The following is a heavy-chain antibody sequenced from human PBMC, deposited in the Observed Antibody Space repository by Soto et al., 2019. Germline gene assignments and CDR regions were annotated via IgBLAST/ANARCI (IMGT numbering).Heavy chain of an antibody. CDR3: AKTDYSNYLRPVNWFDP. V-gene: IGHV3-30*18. CDR1: GFTFSSYG. CDR2: ISYDGSNK. Sequence: GGSLRLSCAASGFTFSSYGMHWVRQAPGKGLEWVAVISYDGSNKYYADSVKGRFTISRDNSKNTLYLQMNSLRAEDTAVYYCAKTDYSNYLRPVNWFDPWGQGTLVTVSS. J-gene: IGHJ5*02. D-gene: IGHD4-4*01.